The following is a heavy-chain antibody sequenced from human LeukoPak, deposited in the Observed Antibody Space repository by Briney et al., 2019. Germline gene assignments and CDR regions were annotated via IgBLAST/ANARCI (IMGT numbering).Heavy chain of an antibody. J-gene: IGHJ6*02. CDR1: GGSISSYY. CDR3: ARQSGTVTPTYAMDV. D-gene: IGHD4-17*01. V-gene: IGHV4-59*08. Sequence: PSETLSLTCTVSGGSISSYYWSWIRQPPGKGLEWIGYIYYSGSTNYNPSLKSRVTILVDTSKNQFSLKLSSVTAADTAVYYCARQSGTVTPTYAMDVWGQGTTVTVSS. CDR2: IYYSGST.